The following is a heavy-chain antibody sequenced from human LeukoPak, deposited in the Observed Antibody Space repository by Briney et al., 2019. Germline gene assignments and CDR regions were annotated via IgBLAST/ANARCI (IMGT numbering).Heavy chain of an antibody. CDR1: GYTFTSYG. CDR3: ARVWLVTGGYYFDY. Sequence: ASVKVSCKASGYTFTSYGISWVRQAPGQGLEWMGWISAYNGNTNYAQKLQGRVTMTTDTSTSTAYMELRSLRSDDTAVYYCARVWLVTGGYYFDYWSQGTLVTVSS. D-gene: IGHD6-19*01. V-gene: IGHV1-18*01. CDR2: ISAYNGNT. J-gene: IGHJ4*02.